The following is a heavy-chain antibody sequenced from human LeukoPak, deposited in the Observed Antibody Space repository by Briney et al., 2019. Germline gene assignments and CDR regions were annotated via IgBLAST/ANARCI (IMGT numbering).Heavy chain of an antibody. J-gene: IGHJ4*02. CDR2: IASDGSST. Sequence: PGGSLRLSCGASGFTFSKYAMSWVRQAPGKGLVWVSRIASDGSSTTYADSVKGRFSISRDNAKNTLYLQMNSLRVEDTAVYYCARGRPHGNDYWGQGTLVTVSS. V-gene: IGHV3-74*01. CDR1: GFTFSKYA. D-gene: IGHD4-23*01. CDR3: ARGRPHGNDY.